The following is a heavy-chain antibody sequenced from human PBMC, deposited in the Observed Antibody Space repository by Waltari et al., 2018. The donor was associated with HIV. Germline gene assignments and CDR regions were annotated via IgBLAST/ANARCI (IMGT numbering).Heavy chain of an antibody. V-gene: IGHV3-21*01. CDR1: GFTFSSYS. Sequence: EVQLVESGGGLVKPGGSLRLSCAASGFTFSSYSMNWVRQAPGKGLEWVSSISSSSSYIYYADSVKGRFTISRDNAKNSLYLQMNSLRAEDTAVYYCARDSNTGYYGMDVWGQGTTVTVSS. J-gene: IGHJ6*02. CDR2: ISSSSSYI. CDR3: ARDSNTGYYGMDV. D-gene: IGHD4-17*01.